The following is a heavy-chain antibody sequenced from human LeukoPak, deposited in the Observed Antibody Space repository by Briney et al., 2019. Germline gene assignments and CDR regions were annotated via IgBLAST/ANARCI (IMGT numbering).Heavy chain of an antibody. V-gene: IGHV3-20*04. D-gene: IGHD3-10*02. CDR3: AELGITMIGGV. J-gene: IGHJ6*04. CDR2: INRNGGST. CDR1: GFTFDDNG. Sequence: GGSLRLSCAASGFTFDDNGMSWVRQAPGKGLEWVSGINRNGGSTDYADSVKGRFTISRDNAKNSLYLQMNSLRAEDTAVYYCAELGITMIGGVWGKGTTVTISS.